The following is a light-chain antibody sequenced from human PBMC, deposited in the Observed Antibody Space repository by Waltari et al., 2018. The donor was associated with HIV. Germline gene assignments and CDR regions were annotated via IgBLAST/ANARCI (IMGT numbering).Light chain of an antibody. CDR3: EQYNTWPVT. V-gene: IGKV3-15*01. Sequence: EIVMTQSPATLSVSPGEGATLSCRASLSIGSNLAWYQQKTGQPPRLLIYGTSTRATGIPGRFSGSGSGTEFTLTISRMQSEDCAIYYCEQYNTWPVTFGGGTKLEIK. J-gene: IGKJ4*01. CDR1: LSIGSN. CDR2: GTS.